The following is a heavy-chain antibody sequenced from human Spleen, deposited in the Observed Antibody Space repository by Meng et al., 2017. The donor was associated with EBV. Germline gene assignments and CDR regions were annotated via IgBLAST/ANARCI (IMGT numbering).Heavy chain of an antibody. V-gene: IGHV4-30-2*01. CDR2: SFHAGST. CDR1: GDWLSSGSYS. J-gene: IGHJ4*02. CDR3: ARDSNGYYFFDF. D-gene: IGHD3-22*01. Sequence: SGVVQRPWEQALTCSVLGDWLSSGSYSWWCVRQPAGKGLGWIGFSFHAGSTYYNASVKSRVTISVDRSKNQFFLKMTFVAAEDTAVYYWARDSNGYYFFDFWGPGTLVTVSS.